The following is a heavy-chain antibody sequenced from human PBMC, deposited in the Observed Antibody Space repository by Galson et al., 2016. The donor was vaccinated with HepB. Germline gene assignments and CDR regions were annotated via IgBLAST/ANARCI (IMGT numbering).Heavy chain of an antibody. V-gene: IGHV1-18*01. CDR1: GYTFTTSG. D-gene: IGHD4-11*01. J-gene: IGHJ6*02. CDR2: ISGYNGDT. Sequence: SVKVSCKASGYTFTTSGISWVRQAPGQGLEWMGWISGYNGDTNYAQQFQGRVTMTTDTSTTTAYMELSSLRSEDTAVYYCARAGLPPYYYYGMDVWGQGTLVTVSS. CDR3: ARAGLPPYYYYGMDV.